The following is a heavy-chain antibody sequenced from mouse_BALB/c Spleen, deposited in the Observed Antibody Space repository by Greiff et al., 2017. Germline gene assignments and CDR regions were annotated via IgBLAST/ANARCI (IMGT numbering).Heavy chain of an antibody. CDR1: GYTFTSYN. CDR2: IYPENGDT. Sequence: VQLQQPGAELVKPGASVKMSCKASGYTFTSYNMHWVKQTPGQGLEWVGAIYPENGDTSYNQKFKGKATLTADKSSSTAYMQLSSLTSEDSAVYYCARGRGRDFDYWGQGTTLTVSS. V-gene: IGHV1-12*01. J-gene: IGHJ2*01. D-gene: IGHD1-1*01. CDR3: ARGRGRDFDY.